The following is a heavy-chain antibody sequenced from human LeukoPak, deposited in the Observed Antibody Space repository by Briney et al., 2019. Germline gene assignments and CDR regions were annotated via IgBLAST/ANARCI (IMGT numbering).Heavy chain of an antibody. J-gene: IGHJ6*02. Sequence: GGSLRLSCAASGFTFDDYAMHWVRQAPGKGLEWVSGISWNSGSIGYADSVKGRFTISRDNAKNSLYLQMNSLRAEDTAVYYCARDDDSDYYYYGMDVWGQGTTVTVSS. CDR2: ISWNSGSI. V-gene: IGHV3-9*01. CDR1: GFTFDDYA. CDR3: ARDDDSDYYYYGMDV. D-gene: IGHD3-3*01.